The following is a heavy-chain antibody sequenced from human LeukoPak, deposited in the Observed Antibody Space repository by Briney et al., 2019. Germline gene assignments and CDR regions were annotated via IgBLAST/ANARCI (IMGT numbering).Heavy chain of an antibody. Sequence: SETLSLTCTVSGGSIRSYYGSWIRQPPGKGLEWIGYIYYSGSTNYNPSLKSRVTISVDTSKNQFSLKLSSVTAADTAVYYCARGVPAEDWFDPWGQGTLVTVSS. V-gene: IGHV4-59*01. J-gene: IGHJ5*02. CDR3: ARGVPAEDWFDP. CDR1: GGSIRSYY. CDR2: IYYSGST. D-gene: IGHD2-2*01.